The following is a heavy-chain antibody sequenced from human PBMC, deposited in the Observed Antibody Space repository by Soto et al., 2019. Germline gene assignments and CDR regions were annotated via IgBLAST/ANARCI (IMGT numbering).Heavy chain of an antibody. CDR1: GYTFNTYA. J-gene: IGHJ1*01. D-gene: IGHD6-19*01. CDR2: ISPNNGRT. CDR3: ARVFLPGFPGC. V-gene: IGHV1-18*01. Sequence: ASVKVSCKASGYTFNTYAITWVRQAPGQGLEWMGWISPNNGRTRYTQSLQDRLTVTTDTSANTAYMELRSLTSDDSAIYYCARVFLPGFPGCWRQGTLVTVSS.